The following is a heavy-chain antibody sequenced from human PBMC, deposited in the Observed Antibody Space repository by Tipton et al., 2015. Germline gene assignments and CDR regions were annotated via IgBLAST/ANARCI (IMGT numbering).Heavy chain of an antibody. D-gene: IGHD5-18*01. Sequence: TLSLTCTVSGDFISSGSGGHYWSWIRQHPGKGLEWIGRIYASGTTNYNPSLKSRVTISVDTSKNQFSLKLSSVTAADTAVYYCARLRGYTYGYFDYWSQGTLVTVSS. CDR3: ARLRGYTYGYFDY. V-gene: IGHV4-61*01. J-gene: IGHJ4*02. CDR2: IYASGTT. CDR1: GDFISSGSGGHY.